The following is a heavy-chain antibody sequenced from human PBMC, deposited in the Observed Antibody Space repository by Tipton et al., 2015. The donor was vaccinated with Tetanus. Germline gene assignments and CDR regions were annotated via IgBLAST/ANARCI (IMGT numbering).Heavy chain of an antibody. CDR1: AFTYRSHW. D-gene: IGHD5-18*01. CDR3: VRDADMDTPMVHGDF. CDR2: INPDGSQK. Sequence: SLRLSCVASAFTYRSHWMSWVRQAPGKGLEWVANINPDGSQKYYVDSVKGRFTISRDSAKNSLYLQMSSLRAEDTAVYYCVRDADMDTPMVHGDFWGQGTLVTVSS. V-gene: IGHV3-7*01. J-gene: IGHJ4*02.